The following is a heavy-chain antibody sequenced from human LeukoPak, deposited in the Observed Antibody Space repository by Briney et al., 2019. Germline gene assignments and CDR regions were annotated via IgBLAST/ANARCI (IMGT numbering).Heavy chain of an antibody. Sequence: GGSLRLSCAASGFTFSDYSMHWVRQAPGKGLEWVSSISSSSTYIYYADSVKGRFTISRDNAKNSLYLQMNSLRAEDTAVYYCARHLGRAIDYWGQGTLVTVSS. CDR1: GFTFSDYS. CDR2: ISSSSTYI. CDR3: ARHLGRAIDY. D-gene: IGHD1-26*01. J-gene: IGHJ4*02. V-gene: IGHV3-21*01.